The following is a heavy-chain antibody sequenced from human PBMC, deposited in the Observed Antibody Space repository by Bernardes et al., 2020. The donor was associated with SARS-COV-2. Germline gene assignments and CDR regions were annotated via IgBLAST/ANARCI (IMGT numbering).Heavy chain of an antibody. V-gene: IGHV3-11*01. D-gene: IGHD2-21*02. CDR1: GFTLSEHY. CDR2: ISRIVNTI. CDR3: ARDCGGDCYGAFVI. Sequence: GGSLRLSCAASGFTLSEHYMSWIRQAPGKGLEWVSYISRIVNTINYGDSVKGPFTNSRDNANDSLYLRMNSLRAEDTAVYYCARDCGGDCYGAFVIWDQGTLVTVSS. J-gene: IGHJ3*02.